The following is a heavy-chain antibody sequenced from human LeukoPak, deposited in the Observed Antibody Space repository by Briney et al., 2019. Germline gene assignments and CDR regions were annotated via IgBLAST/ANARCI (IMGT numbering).Heavy chain of an antibody. CDR3: ARDLETAPYYFDY. J-gene: IGHJ4*02. D-gene: IGHD5-18*01. Sequence: ASVKVSCKASDYTFTRAGVSWVRQAPGQGLEWMGWISAYNGKTKYAKQFQDRVTMTTDTSTSTAYVELRSLRSDDTAVYYCARDLETAPYYFDYWGQETLVTVSS. CDR2: ISAYNGKT. V-gene: IGHV1-18*01. CDR1: DYTFTRAG.